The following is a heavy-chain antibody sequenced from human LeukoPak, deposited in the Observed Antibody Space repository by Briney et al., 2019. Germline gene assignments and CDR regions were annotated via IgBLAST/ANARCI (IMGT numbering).Heavy chain of an antibody. Sequence: SETLSLTCTVSGGSISSYYWSWIRQPPGKGLEWIAYIHYSGGTHYNPSLKSRVTVSVDTSKNQFSLKLSSVTAADTAVYYCARHSVTAGTEYAFDIWGQGTMVIVSS. CDR3: ARHSVTAGTEYAFDI. D-gene: IGHD6-13*01. V-gene: IGHV4-59*08. J-gene: IGHJ3*02. CDR1: GGSISSYY. CDR2: IHYSGGT.